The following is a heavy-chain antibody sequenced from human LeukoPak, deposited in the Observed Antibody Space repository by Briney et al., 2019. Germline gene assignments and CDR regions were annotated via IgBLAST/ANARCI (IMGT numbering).Heavy chain of an antibody. CDR3: ARGLGASTLPWY. CDR1: GYTFTGYY. Sequence: ASVKVSCKASGYTFTGYYMHWVRQAPGQGLEWMGWIYPNSGDTNYAQKFQGRVSMTRDTSISIAYMELSSLRSDDTAVYYCARGLGASTLPWYWGQGTLVTVSS. V-gene: IGHV1-2*02. D-gene: IGHD1-26*01. CDR2: IYPNSGDT. J-gene: IGHJ4*02.